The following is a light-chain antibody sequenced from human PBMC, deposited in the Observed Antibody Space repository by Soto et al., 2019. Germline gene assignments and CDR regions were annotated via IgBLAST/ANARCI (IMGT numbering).Light chain of an antibody. CDR3: SSYTSSSILVI. CDR1: SSDVGDYNY. Sequence: QSALTQPASVSGSPGQSITISCTGTSSDVGDYNYVSWYQQHPDKAPKLIIYEVSNRPSGVSNRFSGSKSGNTASLTISGLQAEDKADYYCSSYTSSSILVIFGGGTKLTVL. V-gene: IGLV2-14*01. CDR2: EVS. J-gene: IGLJ2*01.